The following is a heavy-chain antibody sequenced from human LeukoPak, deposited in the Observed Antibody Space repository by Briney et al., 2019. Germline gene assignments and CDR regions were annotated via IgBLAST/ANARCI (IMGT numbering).Heavy chain of an antibody. V-gene: IGHV3-53*01. CDR2: IYSGGST. CDR3: ARGILTGSWYFDY. Sequence: GGVLSLSCAASGFTVSSNYMSWVRRAPGKGLEWVSVIYSGGSTYYANSVKGRFTISRDNSKNTLYLQMNSLRAEDTAVYYCARGILTGSWYFDYWGQGTLVTVSS. J-gene: IGHJ4*02. D-gene: IGHD3-9*01. CDR1: GFTVSSNY.